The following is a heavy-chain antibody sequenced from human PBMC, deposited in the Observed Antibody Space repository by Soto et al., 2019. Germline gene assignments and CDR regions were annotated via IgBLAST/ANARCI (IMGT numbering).Heavy chain of an antibody. CDR2: ISANKGNT. V-gene: IGHV1-18*01. CDR1: CYTFTIYF. D-gene: IGHD1-1*01. CDR3: AREVLILDGRWPEQ. J-gene: IGHJ4*02. Sequence: ASVEVSFKASCYTFTIYFMTLFLQSPVQGLEWMGWISANKGNTNYAQRLQGRVTMTTDTSTSTAYMELRSLRSDDTAIYYCAREVLILDGRWPEQWGPRTLLNVSS.